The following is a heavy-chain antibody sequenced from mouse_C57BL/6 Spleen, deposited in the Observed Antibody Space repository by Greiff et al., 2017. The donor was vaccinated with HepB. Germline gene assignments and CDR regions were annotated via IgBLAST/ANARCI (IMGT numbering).Heavy chain of an antibody. Sequence: VQLQQSGPELVKPGASVKIPCKASGYTFTDYNMDWVKQSHGKSLEWIGDIHPNNGGTIYNQKFKGKATLTVDKSSSTAYMELRSLTSEDTAVYYCARYYSNLYYAMDYWGQGTSVTVSS. CDR2: IHPNNGGT. V-gene: IGHV1-18*01. CDR3: ARYYSNLYYAMDY. D-gene: IGHD2-5*01. CDR1: GYTFTDYN. J-gene: IGHJ4*01.